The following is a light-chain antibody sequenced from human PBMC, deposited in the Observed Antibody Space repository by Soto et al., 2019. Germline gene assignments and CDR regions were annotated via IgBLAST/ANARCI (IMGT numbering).Light chain of an antibody. CDR3: QQSYSMPYA. V-gene: IGKV1-39*01. Sequence: DIQMTQSPSSLSASVGDSVTITCRASQSISTYLNWYQLKPGKAPKLLIYAASTLQTGVPSRFTGSGSGTDFTLTIINLQPEDYATYFCQQSYSMPYAFGPGTKVDIK. CDR2: AAS. CDR1: QSISTY. J-gene: IGKJ2*01.